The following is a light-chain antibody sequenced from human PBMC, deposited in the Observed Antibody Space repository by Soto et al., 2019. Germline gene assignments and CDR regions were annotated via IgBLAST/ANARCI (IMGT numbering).Light chain of an antibody. CDR2: GAS. CDR3: QQYGSSSS. V-gene: IGKV3-20*01. CDR1: QSVSSNN. Sequence: EIVLTQSPGTLSLSPGERATLSCRASQSVSSNNLAWYQQKPGQAPRLLIYGASSRATGIPDRFSGSGSGTYFTLTISRLEPEDFGVYHCQQYGSSSSFGQGTKLEIK. J-gene: IGKJ2*01.